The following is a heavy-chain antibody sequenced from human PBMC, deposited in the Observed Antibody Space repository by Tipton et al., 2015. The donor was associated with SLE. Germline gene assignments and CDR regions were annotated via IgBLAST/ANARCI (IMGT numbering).Heavy chain of an antibody. CDR2: IYLGDSET. Sequence: QSGAEVKKPGESLKISCRGSGYTFSNDWIGWVRQTPGKGLEWVGVIYLGDSETAYSPSFQGQVTISAPKSISTVYLQWGSLNASVTAIYFCARRISARLDYYYMDVWGKGTTVTVSS. CDR3: ARRISARLDYYYMDV. CDR1: GYTFSNDW. V-gene: IGHV5-51*03. J-gene: IGHJ6*03. D-gene: IGHD6-6*01.